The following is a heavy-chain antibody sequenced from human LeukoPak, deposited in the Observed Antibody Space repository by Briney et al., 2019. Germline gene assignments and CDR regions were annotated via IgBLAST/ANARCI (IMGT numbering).Heavy chain of an antibody. J-gene: IGHJ5*02. CDR1: GYTLTELS. V-gene: IGHV1-24*01. Sequence: ASVKVSCKVSGYTLTELSMHWVRQAPGKGLEWMGGFDPEDGETIYAQKFQGRVTMTEDTSTDTAYMELSSLRSEDTAVYYCATAYTVLRYFDWPYGRNWFDPWGQGTLVTVSS. CDR2: FDPEDGET. D-gene: IGHD3-9*01. CDR3: ATAYTVLRYFDWPYGRNWFDP.